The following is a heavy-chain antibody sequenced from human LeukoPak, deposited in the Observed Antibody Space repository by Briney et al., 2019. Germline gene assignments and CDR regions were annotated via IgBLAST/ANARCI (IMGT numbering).Heavy chain of an antibody. CDR1: GYTFTTYW. V-gene: IGHV5-51*01. D-gene: IGHD3-22*01. Sequence: PGASLQISCKGSGYTFTTYWIAWVRLLPGKGVEWMGMINPGDSHIRDSPSCQGQVIMSDDKTISTAYLQWSSLKASDTAMYYCARGEATDYDSSGYYGHWGQGTLVTVSS. CDR3: ARGEATDYDSSGYYGH. J-gene: IGHJ4*02. CDR2: INPGDSHI.